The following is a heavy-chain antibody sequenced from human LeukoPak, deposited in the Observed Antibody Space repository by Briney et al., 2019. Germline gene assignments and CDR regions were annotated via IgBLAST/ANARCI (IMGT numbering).Heavy chain of an antibody. V-gene: IGHV1-8*01. CDR1: GYTFTSYD. J-gene: IGHJ3*02. CDR3: ARMSERGECGWLLYGPTHDAFEM. D-gene: IGHD3-9*01. CDR2: MNPNSGDT. Sequence: ASVKVSCKASGYTFTSYDINWVRQGPRQGLGWMGWMNPNSGDTTNEQPFQGRVTLARNTSISTAYLELSSLRSEDTAVYYCARMSERGECGWLLYGPTHDAFEMWGQGTMVTVSS.